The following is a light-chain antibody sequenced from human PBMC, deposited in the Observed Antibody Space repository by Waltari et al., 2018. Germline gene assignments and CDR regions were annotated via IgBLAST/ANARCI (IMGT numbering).Light chain of an antibody. CDR2: EGT. CDR3: CSYVRDITWV. V-gene: IGLV2-23*01. Sequence: QSALTQPASVSGSPGQSTTISCTGTSSDVGSYTLVPWYQHHPGKAPKLMIYEGTQRPSGVSDRFSGSKSGDTASLTISGLQAEDEADYYCCSYVRDITWVFGGGTKLTVL. CDR1: SSDVGSYTL. J-gene: IGLJ3*02.